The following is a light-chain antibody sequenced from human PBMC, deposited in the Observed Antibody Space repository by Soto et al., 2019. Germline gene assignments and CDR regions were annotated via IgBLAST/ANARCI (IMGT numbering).Light chain of an antibody. Sequence: EIVLTQSPGTLSLSPGERATLSCRASQSVSSSYLAWYQQKPGQAPRLLIYGASGRATGIPDRFSGSGSGTDFTLIISRLEPEDFAVYYCQQYGSSPLFTFGPGTNVDIK. J-gene: IGKJ3*01. CDR1: QSVSSSY. CDR3: QQYGSSPLFT. V-gene: IGKV3-20*01. CDR2: GAS.